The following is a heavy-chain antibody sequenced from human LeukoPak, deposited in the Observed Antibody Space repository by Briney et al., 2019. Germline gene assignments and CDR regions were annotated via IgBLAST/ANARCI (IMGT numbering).Heavy chain of an antibody. Sequence: SGPALVKPTQTLTLTCTFSGFSLITSGMCVSWIRQPPGKALEWLALIDWDDDTYYSTSLKTRLTISKDTFKNQVVLTMTNMDPVDTATYYCARISAYGDYYFDYWGQGTLVTVSS. CDR1: GFSLITSGMC. CDR2: IDWDDDT. D-gene: IGHD4-17*01. V-gene: IGHV2-70*01. J-gene: IGHJ4*02. CDR3: ARISAYGDYYFDY.